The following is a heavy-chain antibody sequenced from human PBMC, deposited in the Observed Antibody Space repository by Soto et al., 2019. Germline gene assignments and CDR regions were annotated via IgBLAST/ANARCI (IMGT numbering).Heavy chain of an antibody. CDR3: AAIVGIAAAGTDKVYYYGMDV. V-gene: IGHV1-3*01. D-gene: IGHD6-13*01. J-gene: IGHJ6*02. CDR2: INAGNGNT. Sequence: ASVKVSCKASGYTFTSYAMHWVRQAPGQRLEWMGWINAGNGNTKYSQKFQGRVTITRDTSASTAYMELSSLRSEDTAVYYCAAIVGIAAAGTDKVYYYGMDVWGQGTTVTVSS. CDR1: GYTFTSYA.